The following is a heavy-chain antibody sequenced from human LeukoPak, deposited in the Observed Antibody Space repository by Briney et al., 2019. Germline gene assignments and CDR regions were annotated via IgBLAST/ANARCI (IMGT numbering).Heavy chain of an antibody. CDR3: AREYYYGSGSYFPYYFDY. Sequence: GGSLRLSCAASGFTFSSYSMSWVRQAPGKGLEWVSYISSSGSTIYYADSVKGRFTISRDNAKNSLYLQMNSLRAEDTAVYYCAREYYYGSGSYFPYYFDYWGQGTLVTVSS. CDR1: GFTFSSYS. CDR2: ISSSGSTI. D-gene: IGHD3-10*01. V-gene: IGHV3-48*04. J-gene: IGHJ4*02.